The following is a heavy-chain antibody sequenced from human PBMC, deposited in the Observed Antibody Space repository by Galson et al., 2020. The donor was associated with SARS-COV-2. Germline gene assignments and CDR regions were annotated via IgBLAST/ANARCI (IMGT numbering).Heavy chain of an antibody. V-gene: IGHV1-18*01. CDR2: ISGFNGQT. Sequence: ASVKVSCKASGYTFTSYGISWVRQAPGQGLEWMGWISGFNGQTNHAQKFQGRLTMTTDTSTTTAYMELRSLRSDDTAVYYCARDGLGPRLGPSYYYYRDVWGEGTTVTISS. CDR1: GYTFTSYG. D-gene: IGHD7-27*01. J-gene: IGHJ6*03. CDR3: ARDGLGPRLGPSYYYYRDV.